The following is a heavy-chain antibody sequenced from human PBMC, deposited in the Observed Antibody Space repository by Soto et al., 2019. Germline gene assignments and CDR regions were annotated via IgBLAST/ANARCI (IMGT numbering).Heavy chain of an antibody. Sequence: QVQVVQSGAEVKKPESSVKVSCKPSGGTFNTYPVNWLRLAPGHGLEWMGRLIPILDMANYAQKFQDRVTITADRSTFTAYMELNSLTSDDTAVYYCAITYCRDNSCPRDFDFWGPGTRVTVSS. J-gene: IGHJ4*02. CDR3: AITYCRDNSCPRDFDF. CDR1: GGTFNTYP. V-gene: IGHV1-69*02. D-gene: IGHD2-21*01. CDR2: LIPILDMA.